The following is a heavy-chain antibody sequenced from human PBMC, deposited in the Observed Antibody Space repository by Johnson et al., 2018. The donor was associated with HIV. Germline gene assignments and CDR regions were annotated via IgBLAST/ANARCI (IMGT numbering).Heavy chain of an antibody. CDR3: AKLTGGGGYDAFDI. J-gene: IGHJ3*02. CDR1: GFIFSSYG. D-gene: IGHD1-20*01. V-gene: IGHV3-33*06. CDR2: IWYDGSNK. Sequence: QVQLVESGGGVVQPGRSLRLSCAASGFIFSSYGMHWVRQAPGKGLEWVAVIWYDGSNKYYADSVKGRFTISRDNSKNTLYLQMNSLRAEDTAVYYCAKLTGGGGYDAFDIWGQGTMVTVSS.